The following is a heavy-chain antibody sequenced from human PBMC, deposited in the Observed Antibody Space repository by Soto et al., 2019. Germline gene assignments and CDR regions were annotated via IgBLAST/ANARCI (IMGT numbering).Heavy chain of an antibody. CDR3: ARDSLMTYYFDY. CDR1: GGTFSSYT. J-gene: IGHJ4*02. CDR2: IIPILGIA. Sequence: SVKVSCKASGGTFSSYTISWVRQAPGQGLEWMGRIIPILGIANYAQKFQGRVTITADKSTSTAYMELSRLRSDDTAVYYCARDSLMTYYFDYWGQGTLVTVSS. D-gene: IGHD2-8*01. V-gene: IGHV1-69*04.